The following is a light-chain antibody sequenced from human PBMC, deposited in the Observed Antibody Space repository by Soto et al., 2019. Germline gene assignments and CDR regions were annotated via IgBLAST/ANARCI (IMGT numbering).Light chain of an antibody. CDR2: DVS. J-gene: IGLJ1*01. CDR3: SSYTSSNTLV. CDR1: SSDVGGYNY. Sequence: QSALTQPASVSGSPGQSITISCTGTSSDVGGYNYVSWYQQHPGKAPKLMIYDVSNRPSGVSNRFSDSKSGNTASLTVSGLQAEDEADYYCSSYTSSNTLVFGTGTKLHRP. V-gene: IGLV2-14*01.